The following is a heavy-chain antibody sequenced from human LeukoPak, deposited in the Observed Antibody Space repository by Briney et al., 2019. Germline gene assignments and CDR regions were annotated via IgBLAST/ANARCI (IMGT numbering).Heavy chain of an antibody. Sequence: ASVKVSCKASGYTFTSYGISWVRQAPGQGLEWMGWISAYNGNTNYAQKLQGRVTMTTDTSTSTAYMELRSLRSDDTAVYYCAKDPLTGYSSGWGPGGPFDYWGQGTLVTVSS. V-gene: IGHV1-18*01. J-gene: IGHJ4*02. CDR3: AKDPLTGYSSGWGPGGPFDY. D-gene: IGHD6-19*01. CDR2: ISAYNGNT. CDR1: GYTFTSYG.